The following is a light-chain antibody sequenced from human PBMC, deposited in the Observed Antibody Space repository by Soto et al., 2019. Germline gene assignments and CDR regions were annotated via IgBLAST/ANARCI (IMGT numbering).Light chain of an antibody. CDR3: SSWTRGANYV. J-gene: IGLJ1*01. V-gene: IGLV2-14*03. Sequence: QSVLTQPASVSGSPGQSITISCAGTSSDVGAYNYVSWYQHHPGKAPKLMIYDVNNRPSGDSNRFSGSKSGNTASLTISGLQAEDEADYYCSSWTRGANYVFGSWTKVTVL. CDR1: SSDVGAYNY. CDR2: DVN.